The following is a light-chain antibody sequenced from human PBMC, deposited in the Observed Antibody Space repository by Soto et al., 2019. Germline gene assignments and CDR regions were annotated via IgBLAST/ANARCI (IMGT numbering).Light chain of an antibody. CDR1: SSDVGGYNS. J-gene: IGLJ1*01. Sequence: QSALTQPPSASGSPGQAGTISCTGTSSDVGGYNSVSWYQQHPDKAPKVMIYEVNKRPSGVPARFSGSKSGNTASLTVSGLQAEDEADYYCSSYAGSKNPYVFGTGTKLTVL. CDR3: SSYAGSKNPYV. CDR2: EVN. V-gene: IGLV2-8*01.